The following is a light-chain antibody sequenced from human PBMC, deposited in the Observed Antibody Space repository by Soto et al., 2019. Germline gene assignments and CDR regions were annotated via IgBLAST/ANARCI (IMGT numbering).Light chain of an antibody. V-gene: IGLV2-14*03. CDR2: DVS. CDR3: SSYTTSNTRQIV. Sequence: QSVLTQPASVSGSPGQSINISCTGTSSDVGGYNYVSWYQHHPGKAPKLIIYDVSNRPSGVSNPFSGSKSGNTASLTISGLQPEDEADYYCSSYTTSNTRQIVFGTGTKLTVI. J-gene: IGLJ1*01. CDR1: SSDVGGYNY.